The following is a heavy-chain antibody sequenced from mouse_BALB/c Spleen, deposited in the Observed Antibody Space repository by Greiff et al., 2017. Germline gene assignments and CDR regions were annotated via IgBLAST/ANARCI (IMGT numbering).Heavy chain of an antibody. J-gene: IGHJ2*01. CDR1: GYSITSGYY. Sequence: EVKLVESGPGLVQPSQSLSLTCSVTGYSITSGYYWNWIRQLPGNKLEWMGYISYDGSNNYNPSLKNRISITRDTPKNQFFLKLNSVTTEDTATYYCARGEDLIYYYGSSYYFDYWGEGTTLTVSS. V-gene: IGHV3-6*02. CDR3: ARGEDLIYYYGSSYYFDY. D-gene: IGHD1-1*01. CDR2: ISYDGSN.